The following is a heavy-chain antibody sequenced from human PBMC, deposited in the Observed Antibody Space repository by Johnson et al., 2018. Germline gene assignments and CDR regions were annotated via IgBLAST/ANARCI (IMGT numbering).Heavy chain of an antibody. CDR2: IAYDGSNK. CDR3: GRGRSYDIYLGDAFDI. Sequence: QVQLVESGGGVVQPGRSLRLSCAASGFTFSSYAMHWVRQAPGKGLEWVAVIAYDGSNKYYADTGKGRFTIPRANSKNTLYLQMNSLRAEDTAVYYCGRGRSYDIYLGDAFDIWGQGTMVTVSS. D-gene: IGHD3-9*01. J-gene: IGHJ3*02. V-gene: IGHV3-30-3*01. CDR1: GFTFSSYA.